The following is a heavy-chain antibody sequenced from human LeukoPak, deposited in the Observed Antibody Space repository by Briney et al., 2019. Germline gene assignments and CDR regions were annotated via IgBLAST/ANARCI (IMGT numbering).Heavy chain of an antibody. D-gene: IGHD2-15*01. CDR3: AKDYSDSRVADVFFEY. V-gene: IGHV3-23*01. CDR2: ITSGFTP. Sequence: PGGSLILSCATSGFIFSAYAMYWVRQAPGKGLEWVSGITSGFTPHYADSVKGRFTISRDNSKNTFHLQLNSLRAEDTAVYYCAKDYSDSRVADVFFEYWGQGTLVTVSS. J-gene: IGHJ4*02. CDR1: GFIFSAYA.